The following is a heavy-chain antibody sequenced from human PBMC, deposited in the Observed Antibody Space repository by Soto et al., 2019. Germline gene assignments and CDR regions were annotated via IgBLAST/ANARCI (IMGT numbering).Heavy chain of an antibody. D-gene: IGHD5-18*01. CDR1: GGSISSYY. CDR3: AIRYGSCFDY. Sequence: QVQLQESGPGLVKPSETLSLTCTVSGGSISSYYWSWIRRPPGKGLEWSGYIYYSGSTDYNPSLKSRVTISVDTSKNQFSLKLSSVTAADTAVYYCAIRYGSCFDYWGQGTLVTVSS. CDR2: IYYSGST. V-gene: IGHV4-59*08. J-gene: IGHJ4*02.